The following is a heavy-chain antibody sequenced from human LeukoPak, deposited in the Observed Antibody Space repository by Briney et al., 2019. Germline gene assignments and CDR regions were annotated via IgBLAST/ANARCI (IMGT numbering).Heavy chain of an antibody. V-gene: IGHV1-69*02. CDR2: IIPILGIA. CDR1: GGTFSSYT. D-gene: IGHD4-23*01. CDR3: ARSNSGFGVLDGAFDI. J-gene: IGHJ3*02. Sequence: SVRVSCEASGGTFSSYTISWVRQAPGQGLEWMGRIIPILGIANYAQKFQGRVTITADKSTSTAYMELSSLRSEDTAVYYCARSNSGFGVLDGAFDIWGQGTMVTVSS.